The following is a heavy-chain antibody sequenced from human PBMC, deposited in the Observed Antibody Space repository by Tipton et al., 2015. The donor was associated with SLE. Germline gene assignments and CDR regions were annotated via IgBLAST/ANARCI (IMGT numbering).Heavy chain of an antibody. D-gene: IGHD3-9*01. CDR1: GGSISSSSYY. J-gene: IGHJ6*02. CDR2: IYYSGST. CDR3: ARGPSRLDFDWFYYGMDV. Sequence: TLSLTCTVSGGSISSSSYYWGWIRQPPGKGLEWIGNIYYSGSTYYNPSLKSRVTISVDTSKNQFSLQLNSVTPEDTAVYYCARGPSRLDFDWFYYGMDVWGQGTTVTVSS. V-gene: IGHV4-39*07.